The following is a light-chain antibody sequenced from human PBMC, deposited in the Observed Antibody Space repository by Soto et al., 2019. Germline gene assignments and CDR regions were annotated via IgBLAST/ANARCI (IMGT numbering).Light chain of an antibody. V-gene: IGKV1-12*01. CDR2: AAS. J-gene: IGKJ2*01. Sequence: IQVTQSPSSVSATVGDRVTITCRASQGVSNWLAWYQQKPGKAPKLLIYAASTLRSGVPSRFRGSGSGTDFTFTISSLQPEDFATYYCQQATSFPYTFGQRTKVDI. CDR1: QGVSNW. CDR3: QQATSFPYT.